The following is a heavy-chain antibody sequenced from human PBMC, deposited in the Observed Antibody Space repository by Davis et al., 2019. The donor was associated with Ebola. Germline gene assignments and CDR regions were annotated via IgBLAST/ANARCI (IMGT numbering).Heavy chain of an antibody. CDR3: AKGGSGSLPGMDV. CDR2: ISYDGSNK. V-gene: IGHV3-30*18. CDR1: GFTFSSYG. J-gene: IGHJ6*02. D-gene: IGHD2-15*01. Sequence: GGSLRLSCAASGFTFSSYGMHWVRQAPGKGLEWVAVISYDGSNKYYADSVKGRFTISRDNSKNTLYLQMNSLRAEDTAVYYCAKGGSGSLPGMDVWGQGTTVTVSS.